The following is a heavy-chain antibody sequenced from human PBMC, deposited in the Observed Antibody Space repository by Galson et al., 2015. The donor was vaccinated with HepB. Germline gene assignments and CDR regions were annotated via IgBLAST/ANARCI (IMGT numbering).Heavy chain of an antibody. Sequence: SLRLSCAASGFTFSSHWMNWVRQAPGKGLEWVATINQDGSEKYYVDSVKGRFTISRDNAKNSLYLQMNSLRAEDTAVYYCARDGFDRGLYFDYWGQGTLVTVSS. D-gene: IGHD3-10*01. J-gene: IGHJ4*02. CDR2: INQDGSEK. V-gene: IGHV3-7*03. CDR3: ARDGFDRGLYFDY. CDR1: GFTFSSHW.